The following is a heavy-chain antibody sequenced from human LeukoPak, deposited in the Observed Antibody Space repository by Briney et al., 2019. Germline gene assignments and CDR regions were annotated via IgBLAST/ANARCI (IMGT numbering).Heavy chain of an antibody. CDR1: GGTFSSYA. CDR2: IIPILGIA. Sequence: SVKVSCKASGGTFSSYAISWVRQAPGQGLEWMGRIIPILGIANYAQKFQGRVTITADRSTSTAYMELSSLRSEDTAVYYCARESNYDSSVGAFDYWGQGTLVTVSS. V-gene: IGHV1-69*04. D-gene: IGHD3-22*01. J-gene: IGHJ4*02. CDR3: ARESNYDSSVGAFDY.